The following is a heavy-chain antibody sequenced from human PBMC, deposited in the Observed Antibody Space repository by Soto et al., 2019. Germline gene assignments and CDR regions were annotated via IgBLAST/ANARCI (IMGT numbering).Heavy chain of an antibody. CDR2: ISPYKGNT. J-gene: IGHJ4*02. Sequence: QIQLVQSGAEVKKPGASVKVSCKASGYTFSSIGISWVRQSPGQGLEWMGWISPYKGNTHYAQGLQGRVTMTTDTSTSTGYMELRSLRSDDTAVYYCARDLGASGSYYTDYWGQGTQVTVSS. D-gene: IGHD3-10*01. V-gene: IGHV1-18*01. CDR3: ARDLGASGSYYTDY. CDR1: GYTFSSIG.